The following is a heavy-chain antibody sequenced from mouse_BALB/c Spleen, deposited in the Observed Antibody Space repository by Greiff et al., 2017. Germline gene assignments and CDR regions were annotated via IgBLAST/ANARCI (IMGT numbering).Heavy chain of an antibody. V-gene: IGHV2-6-7*01. CDR1: GFSLTGYG. CDR2: IWGDGST. Sequence: VQGVESGPGLVAPSQSLSVTCTVSGFSLTGYGVNWVRQPPGKGLEWLGMIWGDGSTDYNSALKSRLSISKDNSKSQVFLKMNSLQTDDTARYYCARNYGSSYAMDYWGQGTSVTVSS. CDR3: ARNYGSSYAMDY. D-gene: IGHD1-1*01. J-gene: IGHJ4*01.